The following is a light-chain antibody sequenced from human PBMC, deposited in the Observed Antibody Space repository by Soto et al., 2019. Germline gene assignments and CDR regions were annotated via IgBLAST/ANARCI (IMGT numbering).Light chain of an antibody. V-gene: IGKV3-20*01. Sequence: EVVLTQSPGTLSLSPGERVTLSSRPIQRVPTSNLAWYHQKPGRPPRLLSYSASSRATGIPDRFSGSGSGTDFTLTISRLEPEDFAVYYCHHFGSLPETFGQGTNVE. CDR1: QRVPTSN. CDR3: HHFGSLPET. J-gene: IGKJ1*01. CDR2: SAS.